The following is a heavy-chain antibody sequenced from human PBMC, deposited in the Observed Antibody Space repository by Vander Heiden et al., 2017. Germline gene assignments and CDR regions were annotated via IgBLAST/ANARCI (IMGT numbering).Heavy chain of an antibody. J-gene: IGHJ1*01. CDR1: GFNFGTYW. CDR3: ARDSPRGANYFDQ. CDR2: IKEDGSEK. Sequence: EVQLVDSGGGLAQPGAPLRRSCSASGFNFGTYWMGWVRQAPGKGPEWVANIKEDGSEKNYVDAVKGRFTIFRDNTKNSLDLQMNSLRAEDTAVYYCARDSPRGANYFDQWSQGTLVIVSS. V-gene: IGHV3-7*03. D-gene: IGHD2-15*01.